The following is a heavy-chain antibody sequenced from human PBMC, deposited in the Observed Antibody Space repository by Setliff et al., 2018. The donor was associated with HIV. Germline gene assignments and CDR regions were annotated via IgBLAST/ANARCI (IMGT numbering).Heavy chain of an antibody. D-gene: IGHD3-22*01. J-gene: IGHJ5*02. Sequence: SETLSLTCAVYGGSFTNYFWSWIRQSPGKGLEWIGEINHSGRTKYNPSLKSRVTMSVDTSKNQFSLNLTSVTAADSAVYYCASRVYYYDSNNFLREEGFDPWGQGTLVTVSS. CDR2: INHSGRT. CDR1: GGSFTNYF. CDR3: ASRVYYYDSNNFLREEGFDP. V-gene: IGHV4-34*01.